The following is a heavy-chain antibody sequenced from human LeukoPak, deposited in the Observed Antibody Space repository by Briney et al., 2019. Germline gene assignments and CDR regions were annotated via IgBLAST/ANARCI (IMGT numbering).Heavy chain of an antibody. D-gene: IGHD2-2*01. CDR3: TRGGQRYCKSTSCYFPLVY. CDR1: GFTFSSYA. CDR2: TSYDGSNK. V-gene: IGHV3-30*01. J-gene: IGHJ4*02. Sequence: PGRSLRLSCAASGFTFSSYAMHWVRQAPGKGLEWVTVTSYDGSNKYYADSVKGRFTISRDNSKNTLYLQMNSLRAEDTAVYYCTRGGQRYCKSTSCYFPLVYWGQGTLVTVSS.